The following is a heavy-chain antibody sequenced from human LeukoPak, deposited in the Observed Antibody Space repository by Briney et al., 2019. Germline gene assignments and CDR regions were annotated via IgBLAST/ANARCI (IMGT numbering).Heavy chain of an antibody. D-gene: IGHD3-3*01. CDR2: ISSSSSYI. J-gene: IGHJ5*02. V-gene: IGHV3-21*01. CDR3: ARRFLEWSEPLANRFDP. Sequence: GGSLRLSCAASGFTFSSYSMNWVRQAPGKGLEWVSSISSSSSYIYYANSVKGRFTISRDNAKNSLYLQMNSLRAEDTAVYYCARRFLEWSEPLANRFDPWGQGTLVTVSS. CDR1: GFTFSSYS.